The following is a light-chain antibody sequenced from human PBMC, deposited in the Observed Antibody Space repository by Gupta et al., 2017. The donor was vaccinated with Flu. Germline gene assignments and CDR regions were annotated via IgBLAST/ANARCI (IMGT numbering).Light chain of an antibody. CDR3: QQYDRSPFT. CDR1: QSVITNY. V-gene: IGKV3-20*01. CDR2: AAS. J-gene: IGKJ1*01. Sequence: IVLTQSPGTLSLSPGERATLSCRASQSVITNYVAWYQQKPGQAPRLLIYAASTRATGIPDRFSGGASGTDFSLTISRLDPEDFAVYYCQQYDRSPFTFGQGTKVEIK.